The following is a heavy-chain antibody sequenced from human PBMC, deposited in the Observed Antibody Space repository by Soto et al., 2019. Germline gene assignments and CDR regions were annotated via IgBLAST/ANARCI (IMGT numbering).Heavy chain of an antibody. CDR1: GGSISSSSYY. CDR2: IYDSGST. Sequence: QLQLQESGPGLVKPSETLSLACTVSGGSISSSSYYWGWIRQPPGKGLEWIGRIYDSGSTYYNPSLKSRVTISVDTSKNQFSLKLSSVTAADTAVYYCASSNGFDPWGQGTLVTVSS. V-gene: IGHV4-39*01. CDR3: ASSNGFDP. J-gene: IGHJ5*02.